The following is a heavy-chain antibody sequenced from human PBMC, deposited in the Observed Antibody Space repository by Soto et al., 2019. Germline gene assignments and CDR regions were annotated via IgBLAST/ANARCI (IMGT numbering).Heavy chain of an antibody. V-gene: IGHV4-31*03. CDR2: IYYSGST. J-gene: IGHJ4*02. Sequence: QVQLQESGPGLVKPSQTLSLTCTVSGGSISSGGYYWSWIRQHPGKGLEWIGYIYYSGSTYYNPSLKSGVTISVDTSKNQFYLKLSSVAAADTAVYDCARARVEMAANDYWGQGTLVTVSS. CDR1: GGSISSGGYY. CDR3: ARARVEMAANDY. D-gene: IGHD2-15*01.